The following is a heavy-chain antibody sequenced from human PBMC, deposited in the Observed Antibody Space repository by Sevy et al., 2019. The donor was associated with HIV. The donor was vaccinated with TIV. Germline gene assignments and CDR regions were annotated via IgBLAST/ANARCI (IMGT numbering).Heavy chain of an antibody. V-gene: IGHV5-51*01. CDR1: EYSFRTYW. CDR2: IYPDDSDT. J-gene: IGHJ6*02. CDR3: ARHHASYGVTGYYYYSGLDV. Sequence: GESLKISCKGSEYSFRTYWIGWVRQMPGKGLEWMGIIYPDDSDTRYSPSFQGQVTISAAKSINTAYRQWNSLRASDSAMYYCARHHASYGVTGYYYYSGLDVWGQGTTVTVSS. D-gene: IGHD4-17*01.